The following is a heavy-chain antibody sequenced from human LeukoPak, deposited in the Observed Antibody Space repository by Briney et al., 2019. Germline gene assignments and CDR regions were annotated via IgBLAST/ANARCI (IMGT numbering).Heavy chain of an antibody. J-gene: IGHJ3*02. V-gene: IGHV3-11*01. CDR1: GFTFSDYY. D-gene: IGHD3-22*01. CDR2: ISSSGSTI. CDR3: ARVPYYYDSSGVAFDI. Sequence: PGGSLRLSCAASGFTFSDYYMSWIRQAPGKGLEWVSYISSSGSTIYCADSVKGRFTISRDNAKNSLYLQMNSLRAEDTAVYYCARVPYYYDSSGVAFDIWGQGTMVTVSS.